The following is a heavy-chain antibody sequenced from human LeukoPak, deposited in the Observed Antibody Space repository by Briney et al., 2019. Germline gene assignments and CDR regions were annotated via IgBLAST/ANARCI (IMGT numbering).Heavy chain of an antibody. CDR3: AKSPCSSTTCYVSWLDP. V-gene: IGHV3-23*01. J-gene: IGHJ5*02. Sequence: GGSLRLSCAASGFXFSIYAMGWVRQAPGKGLEWVSAISGSGGSTYYADSVKGRFTISRDNSKNTLYLQMNSLRAEDTALYYCAKSPCSSTTCYVSWLDPWGQGALVTVSS. CDR1: GFXFSIYA. D-gene: IGHD2-2*01. CDR2: ISGSGGST.